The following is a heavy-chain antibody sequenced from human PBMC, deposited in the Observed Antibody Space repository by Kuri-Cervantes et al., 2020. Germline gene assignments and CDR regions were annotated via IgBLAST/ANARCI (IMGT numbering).Heavy chain of an antibody. CDR3: ARDGDTSNWPRRWFDP. J-gene: IGHJ5*02. D-gene: IGHD6-13*01. Sequence: GGSLRLSCAASGFTFSSYWMNWVRQAPGKGLEWVANIKQDGSEKYYVDSVKGRFTISRDNAKNSLYLQMNSLRAEDTAVHYCARDGDTSNWPRRWFDPWGQGTLVTVSS. CDR1: GFTFSSYW. CDR2: IKQDGSEK. V-gene: IGHV3-7*01.